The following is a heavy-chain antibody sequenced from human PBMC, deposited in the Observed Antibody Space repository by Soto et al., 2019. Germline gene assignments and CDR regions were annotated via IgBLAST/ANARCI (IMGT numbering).Heavy chain of an antibody. CDR2: FDPEDGET. V-gene: IGHV1-24*01. D-gene: IGHD3-3*01. CDR3: ATELSDFWSAPRPNEYYFDY. CDR1: GYTLTKLS. Sequence: ASVKVSCKVSGYTLTKLSMHWVRQAPGKGLEWMGGFDPEDGETIYAQKFQGRVTMTEDTSTDTAYMELSSLRSEDTAVYYCATELSDFWSAPRPNEYYFDYWGQGTLVTVSS. J-gene: IGHJ4*02.